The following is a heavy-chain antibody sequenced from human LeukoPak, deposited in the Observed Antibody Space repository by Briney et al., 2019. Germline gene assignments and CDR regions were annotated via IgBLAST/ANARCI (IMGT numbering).Heavy chain of an antibody. D-gene: IGHD2-2*01. Sequence: GESLKISCKGSGYSFTRYWIGWVRQMPGKGLEWMGIIYPGDSDSRYSPSFQGQVIISVDKSISTAYLQWNSLKASDTAIYYCVRHLSDITSCPNYWGPGTLITVAS. CDR1: GYSFTRYW. V-gene: IGHV5-51*01. CDR3: VRHLSDITSCPNY. J-gene: IGHJ4*02. CDR2: IYPGDSDS.